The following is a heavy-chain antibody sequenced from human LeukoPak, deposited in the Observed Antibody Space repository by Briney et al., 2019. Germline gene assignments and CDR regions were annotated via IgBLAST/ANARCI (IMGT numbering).Heavy chain of an antibody. J-gene: IGHJ4*02. Sequence: SETLSLTCTVSGDSINSHYWSWIRQPPGKGLEWIGFIYTRGSTNYNPSLKSRVTMSGDTSKNQFSLKLSSVTAADTAVYYCWVNDYWGQGTLVTVSS. CDR2: IYTRGST. CDR3: WVNDY. CDR1: GDSINSHY. V-gene: IGHV4-4*09.